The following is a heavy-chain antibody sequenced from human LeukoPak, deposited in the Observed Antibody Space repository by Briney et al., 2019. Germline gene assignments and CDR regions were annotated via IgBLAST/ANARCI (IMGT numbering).Heavy chain of an antibody. CDR3: AKDIGGKESYYFDY. J-gene: IGHJ4*02. CDR1: GFTFDDYA. V-gene: IGHV3-9*01. D-gene: IGHD4-23*01. CDR2: ISWNSGSI. Sequence: GGSLRLSCAASGFTFDDYAVHWVRQAPGKGLEWVSGISWNSGSIGYADSVKGRFTISRDNAKNSLYLQMNSLRAEDTALYYCAKDIGGKESYYFDYWGQGTLVTVSS.